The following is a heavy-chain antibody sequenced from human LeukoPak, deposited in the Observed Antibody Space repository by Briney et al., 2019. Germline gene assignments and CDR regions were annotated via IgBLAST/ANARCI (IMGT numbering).Heavy chain of an antibody. D-gene: IGHD6-19*01. CDR3: AKGPSGWNGGAHDY. CDR1: GGSISSSSSY. J-gene: IGHJ4*02. V-gene: IGHV4-39*07. Sequence: PSETLSLTCTVSGGSISSSSSYWGWIRQPPGKGLEWIGSIYYSGNTYYNPSLNSRVTISVDTSKNQFSLNLSSVTAADTAVYYCAKGPSGWNGGAHDYWGQGTLVTVSS. CDR2: IYYSGNT.